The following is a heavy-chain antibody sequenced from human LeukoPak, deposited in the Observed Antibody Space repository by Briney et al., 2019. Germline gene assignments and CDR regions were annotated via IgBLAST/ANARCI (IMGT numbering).Heavy chain of an antibody. J-gene: IGHJ4*02. CDR1: GFSFSDAW. D-gene: IGHD3-10*01. V-gene: IGHV3-15*04. CDR2: IESKTDGGTT. CDR3: TTYGSGRKFDY. Sequence: GGPLRLSCAVSGFSFSDAWMSWVRQTPGKGLEWVGRIESKTDGGTTDYAALVKGRFTISRDDSTNTLYLQMNSLKSEDTAVYYCTTYGSGRKFDYWGQGVLVTVSS.